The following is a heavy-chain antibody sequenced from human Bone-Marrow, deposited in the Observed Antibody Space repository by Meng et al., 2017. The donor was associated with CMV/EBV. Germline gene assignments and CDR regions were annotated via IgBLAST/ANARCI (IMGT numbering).Heavy chain of an antibody. CDR1: GGSFSGYD. V-gene: IGHV4-34*01. Sequence: SETLSLTCAVYGGSFSGYDWSWIRQPPGKGLEWIGEINHSGSTNYNPSLKIRVTISVDTSKNQFSLKLSSVTAADTAVYYCARWGGAAFDIWGQGTMVTGSS. J-gene: IGHJ3*02. CDR2: INHSGST. D-gene: IGHD1-26*01. CDR3: ARWGGAAFDI.